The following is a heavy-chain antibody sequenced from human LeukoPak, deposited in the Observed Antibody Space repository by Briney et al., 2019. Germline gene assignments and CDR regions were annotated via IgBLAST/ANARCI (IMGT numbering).Heavy chain of an antibody. CDR1: GGSFSGYY. CDR3: ARGLHYYDSSGHWYYFDY. CDR2: INHSGST. J-gene: IGHJ4*02. Sequence: SETLSLTCAVYGGSFSGYYWSWIRQPPGKGLEWIGEINHSGSTNYNPSLKSRVTISVDTSKNQFSLKLSSVTAADTAVYYCARGLHYYDSSGHWYYFDYWGQGTLVTVSS. V-gene: IGHV4-34*01. D-gene: IGHD3-22*01.